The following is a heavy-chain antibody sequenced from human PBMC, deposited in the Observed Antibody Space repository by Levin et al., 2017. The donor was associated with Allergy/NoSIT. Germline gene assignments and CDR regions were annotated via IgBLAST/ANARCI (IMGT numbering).Heavy chain of an antibody. J-gene: IGHJ2*01. CDR1: GGSISSYY. CDR2: IYYSGST. CDR3: ARWAQRGPYWYFDL. D-gene: IGHD6-25*01. Sequence: ASETLSLTCTVSGGSISSYYWSWIRQPPGKGLEWIGYIYYSGSTNYNPSLKSRVTISVDTSKNQFSLKLSSVTAADTAVYYCARWAQRGPYWYFDLWGRGTLVTVSS. V-gene: IGHV4-59*08.